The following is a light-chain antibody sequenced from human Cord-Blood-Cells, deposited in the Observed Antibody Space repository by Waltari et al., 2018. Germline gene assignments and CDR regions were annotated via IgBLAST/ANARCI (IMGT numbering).Light chain of an antibody. CDR2: WAT. CDR1: QGVLYSSNNKNY. J-gene: IGKJ4*01. CDR3: QKYYSTLT. Sequence: DIVMTQSPDSLAVSLGERATINCKSSQGVLYSSNNKNYLPWYQQKPGQPHKLLIYWATTRESGVPDRFSGGGSGTDFTLTISRLQAEDVAVYYCQKYYSTLTFGGGTKVEIK. V-gene: IGKV4-1*01.